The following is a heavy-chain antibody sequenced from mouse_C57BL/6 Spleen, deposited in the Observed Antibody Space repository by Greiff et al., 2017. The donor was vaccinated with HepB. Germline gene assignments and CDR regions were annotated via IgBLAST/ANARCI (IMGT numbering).Heavy chain of an antibody. J-gene: IGHJ1*03. CDR2: IHPNSGST. Sequence: QVQLKQPGAELVKPGASVKLSCKASGYTFTSYWMHWVKQRPGQGLEWIGMIHPNSGSTNYNEKFKSKATLTVDKSSSTAYMQLSSLTSEDSAVYYCARYDYYGSSYGYFDVWGTGTTVTVSS. CDR3: ARYDYYGSSYGYFDV. D-gene: IGHD1-1*01. V-gene: IGHV1-64*01. CDR1: GYTFTSYW.